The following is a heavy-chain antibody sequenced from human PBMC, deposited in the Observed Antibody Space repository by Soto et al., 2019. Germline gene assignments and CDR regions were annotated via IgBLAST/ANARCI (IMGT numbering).Heavy chain of an antibody. Sequence: SETLSLTCTVFGGSISSSSYYWGWIRQPPGKGLEWIGSIYYSGSTYYNPSLKSRVTISVDTSKNQFSLKLSSVTAADTAVYYCARRPTREGYYYGMDVWGQGTTVTVSS. D-gene: IGHD1-26*01. CDR2: IYYSGST. CDR1: GGSISSSSYY. CDR3: ARRPTREGYYYGMDV. V-gene: IGHV4-39*01. J-gene: IGHJ6*02.